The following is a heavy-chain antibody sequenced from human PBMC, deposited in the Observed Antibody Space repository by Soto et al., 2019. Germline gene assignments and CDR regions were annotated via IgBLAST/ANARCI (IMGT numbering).Heavy chain of an antibody. Sequence: GASVKVSCKASGYTFPSYAMHWVRQAPGQRLEWMGWITAGNGNTKYSQKFQGRVTITRDTSASTAYLELSSLRSEDTAVYYCARGYKGNDWGSSEHYYYYYGMDAWGQGTTVTVS. CDR3: ARGYKGNDWGSSEHYYYYYGMDA. V-gene: IGHV1-3*01. CDR2: ITAGNGNT. D-gene: IGHD1-20*01. J-gene: IGHJ6*01. CDR1: GYTFPSYA.